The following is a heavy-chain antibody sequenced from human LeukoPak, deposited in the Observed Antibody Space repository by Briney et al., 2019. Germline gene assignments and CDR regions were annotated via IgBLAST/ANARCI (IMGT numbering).Heavy chain of an antibody. V-gene: IGHV1-2*02. CDR3: ARAQQQLGYNKPYYYYYYMDV. J-gene: IGHJ6*03. CDR1: GYTFTGYY. CDR2: INPNSSGT. D-gene: IGHD6-13*01. Sequence: ASVKVSCKASGYTFTGYYMHWVRQAPGQGLEWMGWINPNSSGTNYAQKFQGRVTMTRDTSISTAYMELSRLRSDDTAVYYCARAQQQLGYNKPYYYYYYMDVWGKGTTVTISS.